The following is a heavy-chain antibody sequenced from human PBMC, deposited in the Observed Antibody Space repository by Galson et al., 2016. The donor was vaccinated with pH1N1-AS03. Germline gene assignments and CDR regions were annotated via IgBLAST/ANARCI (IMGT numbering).Heavy chain of an antibody. CDR1: SFSVRANA. CDR2: LDGGGDGT. Sequence: SLRLSCAASSFSVRANAMSWVRQAPGKGLEWVASLDGGGDGTHYAGAVRGRFTISRDTSENTVYLQMNSLGVEDTAIYYCAKGLTIAGSTYHFDSWGQGTLVTVSS. V-gene: IGHV3-23*01. D-gene: IGHD1-20*01. J-gene: IGHJ4*02. CDR3: AKGLTIAGSTYHFDS.